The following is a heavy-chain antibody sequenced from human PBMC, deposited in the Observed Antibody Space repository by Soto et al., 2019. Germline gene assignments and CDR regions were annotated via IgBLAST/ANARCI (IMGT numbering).Heavy chain of an antibody. Sequence: SETLSLTCTVSGGSVSSGDYYWSWIRQHPGKGLEWIGYIYYSGSTYYNPSLKSRVTISVDTSKNQFSLKLSSVTAADTAVYYCARWWSGSRQGFDPWGQGTLVT. CDR3: ARWWSGSRQGFDP. CDR1: GGSVSSGDYY. V-gene: IGHV4-31*03. CDR2: IYYSGST. J-gene: IGHJ5*02. D-gene: IGHD3-3*01.